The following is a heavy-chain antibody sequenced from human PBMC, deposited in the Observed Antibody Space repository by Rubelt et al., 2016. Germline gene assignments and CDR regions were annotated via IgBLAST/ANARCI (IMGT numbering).Heavy chain of an antibody. V-gene: IGHV4-61*05. CDR3: AGDTTKYCVDY. D-gene: IGHD1-14*01. J-gene: IGHJ4*02. CDR1: GGSISRSGYY. Sequence: QLQLQESGPGLVKPSETLSLTCTVSGGSISRSGYYWAWIRQPPGTGLEWIGYIYYSGSTTYKPSLTSRVTISVDTSKNQVDRKLSAVTGADRAGDYCAGDTTKYCVDYRGQGTLVTVSS. CDR2: IYYSGST.